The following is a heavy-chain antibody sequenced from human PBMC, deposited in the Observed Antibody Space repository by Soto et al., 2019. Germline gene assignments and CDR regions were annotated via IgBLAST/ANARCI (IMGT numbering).Heavy chain of an antibody. CDR1: GYTFTSYG. CDR3: ARGGYFDSSNYLAY. V-gene: IGHV1-3*01. D-gene: IGHD3-22*01. CDR2: ISPGKGNT. Sequence: GASVKGSCKSSGYTFTSYGMNWVRQAPGRVLAWMGWISPGKGNTKYSQKFQGRVTIERDTSASTAYMELSGLRSEDTAVYYCARGGYFDSSNYLAYWGLGTLVTVSS. J-gene: IGHJ4*02.